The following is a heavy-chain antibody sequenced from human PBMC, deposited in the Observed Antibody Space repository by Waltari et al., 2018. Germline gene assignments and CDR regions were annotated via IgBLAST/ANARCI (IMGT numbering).Heavy chain of an antibody. V-gene: IGHV1-24*01. CDR2: FDPEDGET. CDR1: GYTLPEFA. CDR3: ATLKRGYSYGWTLDY. D-gene: IGHD5-18*01. J-gene: IGHJ4*02. Sequence: QVQLVQSGAEVKKPGASVKVSCQVCGYTLPEFAMHWVRQAPGKGLEWMGGFDPEDGETINAQKFQGRVTMTEDTSTDTAYMELSSLRSEDTAVYYCATLKRGYSYGWTLDYWGQGTLVIVSS.